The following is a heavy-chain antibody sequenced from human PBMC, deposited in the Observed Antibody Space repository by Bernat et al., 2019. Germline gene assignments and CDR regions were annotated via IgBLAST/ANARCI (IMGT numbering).Heavy chain of an antibody. CDR1: GFTFSSYA. J-gene: IGHJ3*02. V-gene: IGHV3-23*01. CDR3: AKFDSSGWYRVIQGDGFDI. CDR2: ISDGSITT. Sequence: EVQLLESGGGLVQPGGSLRVSCAASGFTFSSYAMTWVRQAPGKGLEWVSTISDGSITTYYADSVKGRFTNSRDNTKSKLYLQMNRRRAEDTAVYYCAKFDSSGWYRVIQGDGFDIWGQGTMVTVSS. D-gene: IGHD6-19*01.